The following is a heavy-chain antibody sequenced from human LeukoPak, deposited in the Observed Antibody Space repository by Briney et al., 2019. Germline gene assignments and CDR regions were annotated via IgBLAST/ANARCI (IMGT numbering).Heavy chain of an antibody. J-gene: IGHJ6*03. CDR3: ARVGVNSSGLDYYYYYYYMDV. D-gene: IGHD6-19*01. CDR1: GGSISSYY. Sequence: NPSETLSLTWTVSGGSISSYYWSWIRQPPGKGLEWIGYIYYSGSTNYNPSLKSRVTISVDTSKNQFSLKLSSVTAADTAVYYCARVGVNSSGLDYYYYYYYMDVWGKGTTVTVSS. V-gene: IGHV4-59*01. CDR2: IYYSGST.